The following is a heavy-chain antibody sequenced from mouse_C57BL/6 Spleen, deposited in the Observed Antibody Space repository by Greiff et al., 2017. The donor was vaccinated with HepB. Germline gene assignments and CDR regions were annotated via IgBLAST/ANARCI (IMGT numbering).Heavy chain of an antibody. CDR3: AREGDGYFAY. Sequence: QVQLQQPGAELLMPGASVKLSCKASGYTFTSYWMHWVKQRPGQGLEWIGEIDPSDSYTNYNQKFKGKSTLTVDKSSSTAYMQLSSLTSEDSAVYYCAREGDGYFAYWGQGTLVTVSA. V-gene: IGHV1-69*01. J-gene: IGHJ3*01. CDR2: IDPSDSYT. CDR1: GYTFTSYW. D-gene: IGHD2-3*01.